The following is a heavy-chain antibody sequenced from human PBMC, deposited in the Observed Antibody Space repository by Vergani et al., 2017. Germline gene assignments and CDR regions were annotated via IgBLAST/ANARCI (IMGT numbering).Heavy chain of an antibody. CDR3: ARDPGSSGTVEKGMDV. V-gene: IGHV4-59*01. CDR1: GGSLSSYY. D-gene: IGHD6-19*01. J-gene: IGHJ6*02. CDR2: IYYSGST. Sequence: QVQLQESGAGLVKTSETLSLTCTVSGGSLSSYYRSWIRQPPGKGREWIGYIYYSGSTYYNPSLKRRVTGSVDTSKNQFSLKLSSVTAAVTAVYYCARDPGSSGTVEKGMDVWGQGTTVTVSS.